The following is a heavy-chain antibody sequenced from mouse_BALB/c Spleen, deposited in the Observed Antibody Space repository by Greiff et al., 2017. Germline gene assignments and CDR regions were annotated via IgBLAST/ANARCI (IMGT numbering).Heavy chain of an antibody. J-gene: IGHJ3*01. CDR2: ISTYYGDA. Sequence: QVQLQQSGAELVRPGVSVKVSCKGSGYTFTDYAMHWVKQSHAKSLEWIGVISTYYGDASYNQKFKGKATMTVDKSSSTAYMELARLTSEDSAIYYCARDGAYGNYEAWFAYWGQGTLVTVSA. CDR3: ARDGAYGNYEAWFAY. CDR1: GYTFTDYA. V-gene: IGHV1S137*01. D-gene: IGHD2-1*01.